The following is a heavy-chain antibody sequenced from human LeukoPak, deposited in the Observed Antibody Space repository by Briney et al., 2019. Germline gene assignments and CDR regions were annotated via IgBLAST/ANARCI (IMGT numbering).Heavy chain of an antibody. V-gene: IGHV4-31*03. CDR1: GGSISSGGYY. CDR2: IYYSGST. Sequence: PQTLSLTCTVSGGSISSGGYYWSRIRQHPGKGLEWIGYIYYSGSTYYNPSLKSRATISVDTSKNQCSLKLSSVTAADTAVYYCARGYGDSPYFDYWGQGTLVTVSS. J-gene: IGHJ4*02. CDR3: ARGYGDSPYFDY. D-gene: IGHD4-17*01.